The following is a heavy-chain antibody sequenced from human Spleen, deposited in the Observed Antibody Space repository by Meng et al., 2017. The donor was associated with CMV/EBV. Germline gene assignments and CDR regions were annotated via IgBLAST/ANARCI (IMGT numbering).Heavy chain of an antibody. CDR3: AISPDYGMDV. V-gene: IGHV3-23*01. J-gene: IGHJ6*02. CDR1: GFTFSNYA. Sequence: GGSLRLSCAASGFTFSNYAMSWVRQAPGQGLEWVSTISGSGDYTHYADSVKGRFTISRDNTKNTLYLQMNSLKVEDTAVYYCAISPDYGMDVWGQGTTVTVSS. CDR2: ISGSGDYT.